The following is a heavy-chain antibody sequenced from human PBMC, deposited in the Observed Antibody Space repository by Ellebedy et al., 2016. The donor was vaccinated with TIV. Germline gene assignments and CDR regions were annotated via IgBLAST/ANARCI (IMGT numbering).Heavy chain of an antibody. CDR2: IIPIFGTA. J-gene: IGHJ3*02. Sequence: ASVKVSCKASGGTFSSYAISWVRQAPGQGLEWMGGIIPIFGTANYAQKFQGRVTMTTDTSTSTAYMELRSLRSDDTAVYYCARDNSGYEGTAFDIWGQGTMVTVSS. CDR3: ARDNSGYEGTAFDI. D-gene: IGHD5-12*01. CDR1: GGTFSSYA. V-gene: IGHV1-69*05.